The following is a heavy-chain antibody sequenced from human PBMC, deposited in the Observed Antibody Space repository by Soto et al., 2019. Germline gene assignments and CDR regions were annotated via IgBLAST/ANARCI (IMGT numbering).Heavy chain of an antibody. D-gene: IGHD2-2*01. CDR2: IIPILGIA. V-gene: IGHV1-69*02. CDR1: GGTFSSYT. J-gene: IGHJ6*02. CDR3: ARMGGRYVVVPAAMPSYYYGMDV. Sequence: QVQLVQSGAEVKKPGSSVKVSCKASGGTFSSYTISWVRQAPGQGLEWMGRIIPILGIANYAQKFQGRVTITADKSTSTAYIELSSLRSEDTAVYYCARMGGRYVVVPAAMPSYYYGMDVWGQGTTVTVSS.